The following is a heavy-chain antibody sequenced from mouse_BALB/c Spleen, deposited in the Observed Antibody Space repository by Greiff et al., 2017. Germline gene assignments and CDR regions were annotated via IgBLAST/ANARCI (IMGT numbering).Heavy chain of an antibody. CDR3: ARGGNYDY. CDR1: GYAFSSSW. V-gene: IGHV1-82*01. Sequence: VQLQQSGPELVKPGASVKISCKASGYAFSSSWMNWVKQRPGQGLEWIGRIYPGDGDTNYNGKFKGKATLTADKSSSTAYMQLSSLTSVDSAVYFCARGGNYDYWGQGTTLTVSS. CDR2: IYPGDGDT. J-gene: IGHJ2*01. D-gene: IGHD2-1*01.